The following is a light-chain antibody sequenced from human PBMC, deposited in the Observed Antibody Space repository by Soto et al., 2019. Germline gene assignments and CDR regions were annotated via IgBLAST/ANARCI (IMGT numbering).Light chain of an antibody. J-gene: IGKJ5*01. Sequence: EIVLTQSPGTLSLSQGERATLSCRASQSVSNNYLAWYQQKPGQAPRLLIYGASNRATGIPDRFSGSGSGTDFTLTISRLEPEDFAVYYCQQYGSSPTFGQGTRLEIK. CDR2: GAS. CDR1: QSVSNNY. CDR3: QQYGSSPT. V-gene: IGKV3-20*01.